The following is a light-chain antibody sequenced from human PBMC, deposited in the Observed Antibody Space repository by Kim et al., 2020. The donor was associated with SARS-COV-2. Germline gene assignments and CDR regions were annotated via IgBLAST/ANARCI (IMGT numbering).Light chain of an antibody. CDR1: KLGDKY. Sequence: GSHGQTASITCSGDKLGDKYACWYQQKPGQSPVLVIYQDSKRPSGIPERFSGSNSGNTATLTISGTQAMDEADYYCQAWDSSTWVFGGGTQLTVL. CDR3: QAWDSSTWV. CDR2: QDS. V-gene: IGLV3-1*01. J-gene: IGLJ3*02.